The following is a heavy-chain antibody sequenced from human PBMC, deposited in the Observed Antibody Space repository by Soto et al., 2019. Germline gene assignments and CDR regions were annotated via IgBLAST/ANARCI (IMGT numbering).Heavy chain of an antibody. V-gene: IGHV1-69*01. CDR2: IIPICGTA. CDR1: VGTFSSYA. J-gene: IGHJ6*02. Sequence: QVQLVQSGAEVKKPGSSVKVSCKASVGTFSSYAISWVRQAPGQGLEWMGGIIPICGTANYAQKFQGRVTITEDESTSTAYMELSSLRSEDTAVYYCARDVTGTPLERDYGMDVWGQGTTVTVYS. D-gene: IGHD1-20*01. CDR3: ARDVTGTPLERDYGMDV.